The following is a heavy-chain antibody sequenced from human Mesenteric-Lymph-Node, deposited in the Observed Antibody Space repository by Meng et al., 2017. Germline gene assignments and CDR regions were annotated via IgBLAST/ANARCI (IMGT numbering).Heavy chain of an antibody. Sequence: QVQLQESGPGLVKPSETLSLTGTVSGGSISIYSWSWIRQPPGKGLEWIGYIYYTGSTNYNPSLKSRVTISLDTSKNQFSLKLSSVTAADTAVYYCARGAVDYGDYGSFDYWGQGTLVTVSS. V-gene: IGHV4-59*01. CDR1: GGSISIYS. D-gene: IGHD4-17*01. CDR3: ARGAVDYGDYGSFDY. CDR2: IYYTGST. J-gene: IGHJ4*02.